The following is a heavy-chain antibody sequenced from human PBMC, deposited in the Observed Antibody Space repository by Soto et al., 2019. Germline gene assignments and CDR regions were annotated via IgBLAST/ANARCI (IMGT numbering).Heavy chain of an antibody. Sequence: GESLQISCKTSGYSFTSHWIAWVRQMPGKGLEWMGIIYPSDSDIRYRPSFQGQVTISVDKSISTAYLQWSSLKASDTATYYCARQDYSNYRGGMDVWGQGTTVTVSS. V-gene: IGHV5-51*01. CDR2: IYPSDSDI. CDR1: GYSFTSHW. D-gene: IGHD2-2*01. CDR3: ARQDYSNYRGGMDV. J-gene: IGHJ6*02.